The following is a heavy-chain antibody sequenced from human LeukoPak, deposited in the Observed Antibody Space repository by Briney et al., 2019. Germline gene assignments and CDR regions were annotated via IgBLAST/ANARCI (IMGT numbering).Heavy chain of an antibody. CDR3: ARDAAGEGSIDY. CDR1: GYTFTGYY. V-gene: IGHV1-2*02. CDR2: INPNSGGT. D-gene: IGHD3-10*01. Sequence: ASVKVSCKASGYTFTGYYMHWVRQAPGQGLEWMGWINPNSGGTNYAQKLQGRVTMTTDTSTSTAYMELRSLRSDDTAVYYCARDAAGEGSIDYWGQGTLVTVSS. J-gene: IGHJ4*02.